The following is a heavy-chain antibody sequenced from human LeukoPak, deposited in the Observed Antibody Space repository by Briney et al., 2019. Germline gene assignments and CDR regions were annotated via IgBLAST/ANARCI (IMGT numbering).Heavy chain of an antibody. CDR3: ARHGSYYFWFDP. Sequence: SETLSLTCTVSGGSISSYYWSWIRQSPGKGLEWMGYISYSGSSNYDPSPKSRVTISVDTSKNQVSLKLNSVTAADTAVYYCARHGSYYFWFDPWGQGTLVTVSS. V-gene: IGHV4-59*08. CDR1: GGSISSYY. CDR2: ISYSGSS. J-gene: IGHJ5*02. D-gene: IGHD1-26*01.